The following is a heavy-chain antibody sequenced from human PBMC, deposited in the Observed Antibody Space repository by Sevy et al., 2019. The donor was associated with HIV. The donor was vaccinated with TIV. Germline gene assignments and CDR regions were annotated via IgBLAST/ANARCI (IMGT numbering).Heavy chain of an antibody. Sequence: GGSLRLSCAASGFTFSSYAMHWVRQAPGKGLEWVAVISYDGSNKYYADSVKGRFTISRDNSMNTPYLQMNSLRAEDTAVYYCARPPPIAAAGADWYFDLWGRGTLVTVSS. J-gene: IGHJ2*01. V-gene: IGHV3-30*04. D-gene: IGHD6-13*01. CDR2: ISYDGSNK. CDR1: GFTFSSYA. CDR3: ARPPPIAAAGADWYFDL.